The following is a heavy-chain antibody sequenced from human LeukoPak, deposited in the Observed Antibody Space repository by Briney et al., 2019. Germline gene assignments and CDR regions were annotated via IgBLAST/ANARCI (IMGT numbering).Heavy chain of an antibody. CDR3: ASLYSSGWSGYYYYMDV. D-gene: IGHD6-19*01. CDR1: GYSINTAHY. Sequence: SETLSLTCAVSGYSINTAHYWGWIRQPPGKGLEWIGNISQSGIASYNPSLRSRVFISLDTSKNQFSLQMTSVTAADTAVYYCASLYSSGWSGYYYYMDVWGKGTTVTVSS. CDR2: ISQSGIA. J-gene: IGHJ6*03. V-gene: IGHV4-38-2*01.